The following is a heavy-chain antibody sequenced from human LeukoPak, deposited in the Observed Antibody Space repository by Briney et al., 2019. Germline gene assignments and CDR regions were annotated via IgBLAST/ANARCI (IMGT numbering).Heavy chain of an antibody. CDR3: ARGVAIVVVPAAMYAYDY. CDR1: GDSVSSNSGG. CDR2: TYYRSKWYN. Sequence: SQTLSLTCAIFGDSVSSNSGGWNWIRQSPSRGLEWLGRTYYRSKWYNDYAVSVKSRITINPDTSKNQFSLQLNSVTPEDTAVYYCARGVAIVVVPAAMYAYDYWGQGTLVTVSS. J-gene: IGHJ4*02. V-gene: IGHV6-1*01. D-gene: IGHD2-2*01.